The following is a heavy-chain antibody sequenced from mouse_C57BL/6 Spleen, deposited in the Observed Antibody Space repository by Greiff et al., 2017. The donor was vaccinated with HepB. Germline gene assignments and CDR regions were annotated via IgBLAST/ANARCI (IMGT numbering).Heavy chain of an antibody. V-gene: IGHV1-82*01. CDR1: GYAFSSSW. Sequence: VQLQQSGPELVKPGASVKISCKASGYAFSSSWMNWVKQSPGKGLEWIGRIYPGDGDTNYNGKFKGKATLTADNSSSTAYMQLSSLTSEDSAFYFCARAYYSNYGFYFDYWGQGTTLTVSS. CDR3: ARAYYSNYGFYFDY. CDR2: IYPGDGDT. D-gene: IGHD2-5*01. J-gene: IGHJ2*01.